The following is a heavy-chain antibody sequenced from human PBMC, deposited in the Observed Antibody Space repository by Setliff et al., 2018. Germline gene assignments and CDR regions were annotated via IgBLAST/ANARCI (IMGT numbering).Heavy chain of an antibody. J-gene: IGHJ6*02. D-gene: IGHD6-19*01. Sequence: ASVKVSCKASGYTFSHSGITWVRQAPGQGLEWMGWISAYTGNTNYAPKLQGRVTMTTDASTSTAYMELSSLRVDDTAVYYCARGKMDVVAVAGKYCVMDVWGQGTTVTVSS. CDR3: ARGKMDVVAVAGKYCVMDV. V-gene: IGHV1-18*01. CDR1: GYTFSHSG. CDR2: ISAYTGNT.